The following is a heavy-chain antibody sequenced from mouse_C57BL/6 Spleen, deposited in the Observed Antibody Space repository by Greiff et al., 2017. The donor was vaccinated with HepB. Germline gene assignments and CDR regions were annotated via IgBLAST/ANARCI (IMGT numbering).Heavy chain of an antibody. CDR1: GFTFTDYY. CDR3: ARPIYDGYFAY. J-gene: IGHJ3*01. D-gene: IGHD2-3*01. V-gene: IGHV7-3*01. CDR2: IRNKANGYTT. Sequence: EVKVEESGGGLVQPGGSLSLSCAASGFTFTDYYMSWVRQPPGKALEWLGFIRNKANGYTTEYSASVKGRFTISRDNSQSILYLQMNALRAEDSATYYCARPIYDGYFAYWGQGTLVTVSA.